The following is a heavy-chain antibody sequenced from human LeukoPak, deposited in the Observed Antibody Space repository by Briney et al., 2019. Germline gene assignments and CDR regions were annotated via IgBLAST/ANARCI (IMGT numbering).Heavy chain of an antibody. CDR1: GFTFSSYG. CDR2: ISYDGSNK. J-gene: IGHJ4*02. V-gene: IGHV3-30*03. D-gene: IGHD3-10*01. Sequence: PGGSLRLSCAASGFTFSSYGMHWVRQAPGKGLEWVAVISYDGSNKYYADSVKGRFTISRDNSKNTLYLQMNSLRAEDTAVYYCARVNTMVRGVSPLDYWGQGTLVTVSS. CDR3: ARVNTMVRGVSPLDY.